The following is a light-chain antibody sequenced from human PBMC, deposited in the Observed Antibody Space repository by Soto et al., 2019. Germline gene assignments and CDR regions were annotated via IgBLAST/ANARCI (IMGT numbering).Light chain of an antibody. CDR2: EVT. Sequence: LTQPASVSGSPGQSITIPCTGTSGDVGGYNLVSWYQQHPGKAPKLMIYEVTERPSGVSNRFSGSKSGNTASLTISGLQPDDEADYYCCSYAGNSEVFGTGTKVTVL. J-gene: IGLJ1*01. V-gene: IGLV2-23*02. CDR3: CSYAGNSEV. CDR1: SGDVGGYNL.